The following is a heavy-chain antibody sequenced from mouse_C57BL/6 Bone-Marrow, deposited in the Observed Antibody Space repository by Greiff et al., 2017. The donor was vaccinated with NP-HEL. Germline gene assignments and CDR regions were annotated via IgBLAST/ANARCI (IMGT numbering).Heavy chain of an antibody. CDR3: ARTYDYDPGMDY. Sequence: VQLQQSGAELVMPGASVKLSCKASGYTFTSYWMHWVKQRPGQGLEWIGEIDPSDSYTNYNQKFKGKSTLTVDKSSSTAYMQLSSLTSEDSAVYYCARTYDYDPGMDYWGQGTSVTVSS. CDR2: IDPSDSYT. V-gene: IGHV1-69*01. J-gene: IGHJ4*01. D-gene: IGHD2-4*01. CDR1: GYTFTSYW.